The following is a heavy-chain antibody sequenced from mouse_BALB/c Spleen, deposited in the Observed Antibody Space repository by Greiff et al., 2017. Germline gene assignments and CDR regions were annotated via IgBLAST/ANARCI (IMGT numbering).Heavy chain of an antibody. CDR3: ARDSSGYVAMDY. Sequence: QVQLQQPGAELVKPGASVKMSCKASGYTFTSYNMHWVKQTPGQGLEWIGAIYPGNGDTSYNQKFKGKATLTADTSSSSAYMQLSSLTSEDSAVYYCARDSSGYVAMDYWGQGTSVTVSS. J-gene: IGHJ4*01. D-gene: IGHD3-2*01. CDR2: IYPGNGDT. CDR1: GYTFTSYN. V-gene: IGHV1-12*01.